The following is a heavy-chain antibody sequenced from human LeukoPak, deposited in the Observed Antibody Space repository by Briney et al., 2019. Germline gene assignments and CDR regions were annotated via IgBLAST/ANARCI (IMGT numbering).Heavy chain of an antibody. CDR1: GFTFNTYT. D-gene: IGHD3-16*01. CDR3: ARDGFGTGSN. Sequence: GGSLRLSCAASGFTFNTYTMNWVRQAPGKGLEWVSYISGSSGIIDYADSVRGRFTISRDNAKNSLYLQMNTLRADDTAVYYCARDGFGTGSNWGQGTLVTVSS. V-gene: IGHV3-48*01. J-gene: IGHJ4*02. CDR2: ISGSSGII.